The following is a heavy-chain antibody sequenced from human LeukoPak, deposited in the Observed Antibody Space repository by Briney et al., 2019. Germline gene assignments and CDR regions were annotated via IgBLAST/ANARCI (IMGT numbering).Heavy chain of an antibody. Sequence: ASVKVSCTASGYTFTSYGISWVRQAPGQGLEWMGGIIPIFGTANYAQKFQGRVTITADESTSTAYMELSSLRSEDTAVYYCARYGYSSSPFWFDPWGQGTLVTVSS. CDR1: GYTFTSYG. CDR2: IIPIFGTA. D-gene: IGHD6-13*01. V-gene: IGHV1-69*13. CDR3: ARYGYSSSPFWFDP. J-gene: IGHJ5*02.